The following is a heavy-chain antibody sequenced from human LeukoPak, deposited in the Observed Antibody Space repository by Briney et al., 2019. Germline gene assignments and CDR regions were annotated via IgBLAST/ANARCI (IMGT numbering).Heavy chain of an antibody. J-gene: IGHJ3*02. Sequence: PGGSLRLSCAASGFPFSDHEMNWVRQAPGRGLEWVSYISSSGSDKYYPDSVKGRFTISRDNAKNSLYLQMNSLRAEDTAVYYCARRTPGAFAIWGQGTKVTVSS. CDR1: GFPFSDHE. CDR2: ISSSGSDK. V-gene: IGHV3-48*03. CDR3: ARRTPGAFAI.